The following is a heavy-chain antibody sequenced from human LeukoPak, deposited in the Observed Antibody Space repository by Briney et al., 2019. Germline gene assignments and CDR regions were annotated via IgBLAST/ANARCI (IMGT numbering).Heavy chain of an antibody. Sequence: PSETLSLTCAVYGGSFSGYYWSWIRQPPGKGLEWIGEINHSGSTNYNPSLKSRVTISVDTSKNQFSLKLSSVTAADTAVYYCARLGYCGGDCYFWGQGTLATVSS. CDR2: INHSGST. J-gene: IGHJ4*02. CDR1: GGSFSGYY. V-gene: IGHV4-34*01. CDR3: ARLGYCGGDCYF. D-gene: IGHD2-21*02.